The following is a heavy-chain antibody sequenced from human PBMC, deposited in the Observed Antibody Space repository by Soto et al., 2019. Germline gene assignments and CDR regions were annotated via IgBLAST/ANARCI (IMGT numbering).Heavy chain of an antibody. D-gene: IGHD2-15*01. J-gene: IGHJ4*02. CDR1: GFSVSSNY. CDR2: IYSGVGT. Sequence: SVGSLRLSCAASGFSVSSNYMSWVRQAPGKGLEWVAVIYSGVGTYYADSVKGRFTISRDNSKNTLYLQMNSLRAEDTALYYCARDCSGSSCYSSGFDYWGQGTLVTVSS. V-gene: IGHV3-53*01. CDR3: ARDCSGSSCYSSGFDY.